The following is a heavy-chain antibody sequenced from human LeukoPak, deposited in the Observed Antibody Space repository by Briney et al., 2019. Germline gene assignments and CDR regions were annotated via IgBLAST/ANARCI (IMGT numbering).Heavy chain of an antibody. J-gene: IGHJ6*02. V-gene: IGHV1-18*01. CDR3: ARLYCSSTSCYDYYYYGMDV. Sequence: ASVKVSCKASGYTFTSYGISWVRQAPGQGLEWMGWIGAYNGNTNYAQKLQGRVTMTTDTSTSTAYMELRSLRSDDTAVYYCARLYCSSTSCYDYYYYGMDVWGQGTTVTVSS. D-gene: IGHD2-2*01. CDR2: IGAYNGNT. CDR1: GYTFTSYG.